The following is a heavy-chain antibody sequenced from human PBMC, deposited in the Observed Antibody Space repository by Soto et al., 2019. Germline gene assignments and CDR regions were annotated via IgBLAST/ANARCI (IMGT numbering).Heavy chain of an antibody. J-gene: IGHJ5*02. Sequence: GGSLRLSCAASGFTFSSYSMNWVRQAPGKGLEWVSYISSSSSTIYYADSVKGRSTISRDNAKNSLYLQMNSLRAEDTAVYYCARDLKDILTGYYTAWGQGTLVTVSS. CDR1: GFTFSSYS. D-gene: IGHD3-9*01. V-gene: IGHV3-48*01. CDR3: ARDLKDILTGYYTA. CDR2: ISSSSSTI.